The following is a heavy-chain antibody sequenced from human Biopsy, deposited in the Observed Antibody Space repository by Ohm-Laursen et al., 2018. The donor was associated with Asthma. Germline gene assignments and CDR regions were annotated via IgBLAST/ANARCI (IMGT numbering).Heavy chain of an antibody. CDR1: GDSFSNYA. CDR3: ARAFVESAAFDY. D-gene: IGHD2/OR15-2a*01. CDR2: INPSGGST. J-gene: IGHJ4*02. Sequence: SVKVSCKASGDSFSNYAISWVRQAPGQGLEWMGIINPSGGSTSYPQKFQGRVTMTRDTSTSTVYMELSSLSSEDTAVYYCARAFVESAAFDYWGQGTLVLVSS. V-gene: IGHV1-46*01.